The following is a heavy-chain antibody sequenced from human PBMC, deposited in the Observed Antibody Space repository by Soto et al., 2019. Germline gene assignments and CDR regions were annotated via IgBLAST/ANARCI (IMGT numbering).Heavy chain of an antibody. Sequence: QVQLVQSGAEVKKPGSSVKVSCKASGGAFSSYVISWVRQAPGQGLECMGGIIPNLGKANYAQKFQGRVTITADEATSTAYMELRSLRSGDTAVYYCARGWNDCPHWGQGTLVSVSS. CDR2: IIPNLGKA. J-gene: IGHJ4*02. CDR1: GGAFSSYV. CDR3: ARGWNDCPH. V-gene: IGHV1-69*01. D-gene: IGHD2-21*02.